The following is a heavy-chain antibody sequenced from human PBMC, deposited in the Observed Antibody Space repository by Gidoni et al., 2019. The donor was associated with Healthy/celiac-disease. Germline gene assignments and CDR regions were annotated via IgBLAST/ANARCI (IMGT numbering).Heavy chain of an antibody. J-gene: IGHJ6*02. CDR3: TTVLLWFGRSMDV. D-gene: IGHD3-10*01. CDR1: GFTFSNAW. Sequence: EVQLVESGGGLVKPGGSLRLSCAASGFTFSNAWMSWVRQAPGKGLEWVGRIKSKTDDGTTDYAAPVKGRFTISRDDSKNTLYLQMNSLKTEDTAVYYCTTVLLWFGRSMDVWGQGTTVTVSS. CDR2: IKSKTDDGTT. V-gene: IGHV3-15*01.